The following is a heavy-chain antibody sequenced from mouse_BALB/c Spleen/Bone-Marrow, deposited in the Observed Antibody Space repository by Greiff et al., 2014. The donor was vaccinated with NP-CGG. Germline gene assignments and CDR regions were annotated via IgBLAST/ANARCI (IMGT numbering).Heavy chain of an antibody. Sequence: EVQLVESGGGLVQPGGSLKLSCATSGFSFSDYYMYWIRQTPEKRLEWVAYISNGGGSTYYPDTVKGRFTISRDNAKNTLYLQMSRLKSEDTAMYYCARLGDYSCFDYWGQGTTLTVSS. J-gene: IGHJ2*01. V-gene: IGHV5-12*02. D-gene: IGHD1-1*01. CDR3: ARLGDYSCFDY. CDR1: GFSFSDYY. CDR2: ISNGGGST.